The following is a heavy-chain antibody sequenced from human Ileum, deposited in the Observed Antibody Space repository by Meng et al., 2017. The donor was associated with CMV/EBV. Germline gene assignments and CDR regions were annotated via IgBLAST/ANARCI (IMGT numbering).Heavy chain of an antibody. Sequence: QVQLQEPGPGLVKPSQTLSLTCTVSGGSISSGDYYWNSIRQPPGKGLEWIGYIYYSGSTYFNPSLKSRVTISVDTSKNQFSLKLNSVTAADTAVYYCARQEELWGYFDYWGQGTLVTVSS. CDR1: GGSISSGDYY. CDR2: IYYSGST. J-gene: IGHJ4*02. V-gene: IGHV4-30-4*08. CDR3: ARQEELWGYFDY. D-gene: IGHD1-7*01.